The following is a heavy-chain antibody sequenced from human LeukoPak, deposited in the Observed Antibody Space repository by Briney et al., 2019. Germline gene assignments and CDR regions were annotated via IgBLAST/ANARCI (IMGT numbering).Heavy chain of an antibody. V-gene: IGHV1-46*03. J-gene: IGHJ4*02. D-gene: IGHD6-13*01. Sequence: ASVKVSCKASGYTFTSYYIHWVRQAPGQGLEWIGIIDPSGGSTSYAQKFQGRVTMTRDTSTSTIYMELSSLRSEDTAVYYCAREGLNEGAAPGEGFDYWGQGTLVTVSS. CDR3: AREGLNEGAAPGEGFDY. CDR2: IDPSGGST. CDR1: GYTFTSYY.